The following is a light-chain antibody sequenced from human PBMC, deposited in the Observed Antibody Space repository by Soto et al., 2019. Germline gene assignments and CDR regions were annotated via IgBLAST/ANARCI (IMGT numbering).Light chain of an antibody. CDR1: QSVNNN. J-gene: IGKJ1*01. Sequence: EIVMTQSPATLSVSPGERATLSCRASQSVNNNLAWYQQKPGQAPRLLIYGASTRATGIPARFSGSGSGTGFTLTISSLQSEDFAVYYCQQDNNWPWTFGQGTKVEIK. CDR2: GAS. V-gene: IGKV3-15*01. CDR3: QQDNNWPWT.